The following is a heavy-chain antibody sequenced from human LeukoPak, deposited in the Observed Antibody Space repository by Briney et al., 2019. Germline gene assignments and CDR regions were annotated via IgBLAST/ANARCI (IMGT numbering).Heavy chain of an antibody. CDR1: GFTFSRFW. Sequence: GGSLRLSCAASGFTFSRFWMHWVRQAPGKGLVWVSRIDSDGSSTSYADSVKGRFTISRDNAKNTLYLQMTSLRAEDTAVYYGARDKYYGMDVWGQGTPVTVSS. CDR3: ARDKYYGMDV. V-gene: IGHV3-74*01. J-gene: IGHJ6*02. CDR2: IDSDGSST.